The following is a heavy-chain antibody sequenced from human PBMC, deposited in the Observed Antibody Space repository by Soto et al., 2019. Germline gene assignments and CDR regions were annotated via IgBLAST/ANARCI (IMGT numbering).Heavy chain of an antibody. Sequence: SETLSLTCTVSGGSISSYYWSWIRQPAGKGLEWIGRIYTSGSTNYNPSLKSRVTMSVDTSKNQFSLKLSSVTAADTAVYYCVRGGPYCSGGSCAVFDYWGQGTLVTVSS. V-gene: IGHV4-4*07. D-gene: IGHD2-15*01. CDR1: GGSISSYY. CDR2: IYTSGST. J-gene: IGHJ4*02. CDR3: VRGGPYCSGGSCAVFDY.